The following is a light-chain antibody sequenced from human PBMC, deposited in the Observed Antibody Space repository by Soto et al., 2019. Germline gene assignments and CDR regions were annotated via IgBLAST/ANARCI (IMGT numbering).Light chain of an antibody. V-gene: IGKV3D-15*01. CDR2: GAS. CDR1: QSISSN. Sequence: EIVMTQSPATLSVSPGERATLSCRASQSISSNLVWYQQKPGQAPRLLIYGASTRATGTPARFSGSGSGTEFTLTISSLQSEDVAVYYCQQCNRSPLTFGGGTKVQIK. CDR3: QQCNRSPLT. J-gene: IGKJ4*01.